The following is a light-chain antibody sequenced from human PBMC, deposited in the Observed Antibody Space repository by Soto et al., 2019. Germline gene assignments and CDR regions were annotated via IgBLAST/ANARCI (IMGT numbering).Light chain of an antibody. CDR1: QDISNY. J-gene: IGKJ4*01. Sequence: DIQMTQSPSSLSASVGDRATITCQASQDISNYLNWYQQKPGEAPKLLISDGSNLETGVPSRFSGSGSGTHFTFTISSLQPEDFATYHCQQYEKVGLTFGGGTKVEIK. CDR3: QQYEKVGLT. CDR2: DGS. V-gene: IGKV1-33*01.